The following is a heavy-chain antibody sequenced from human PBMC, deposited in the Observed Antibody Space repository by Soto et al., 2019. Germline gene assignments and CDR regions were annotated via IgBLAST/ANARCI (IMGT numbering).Heavy chain of an antibody. Sequence: QLQESGPGLVKPSETLSLTCSVSGDSINSDKYYWGWIRQPPGKGLEWIGRIYYRGNTYYNPSLQTRFPISLDKSKSQFSLRLNSVTAADSAVYFCARLEGLATISYYFDFWGQGAQVTVSS. CDR2: IYYRGNT. D-gene: IGHD3-9*01. CDR3: ARLEGLATISYYFDF. J-gene: IGHJ4*02. V-gene: IGHV4-39*01. CDR1: GDSINSDKYY.